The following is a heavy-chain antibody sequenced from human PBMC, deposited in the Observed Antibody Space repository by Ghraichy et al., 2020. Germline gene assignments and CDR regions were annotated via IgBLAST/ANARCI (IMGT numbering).Heavy chain of an antibody. CDR3: ARDIVDTAMYRSIDVFDL. Sequence: ASVKVSYKASGYNFVGYYIHWIRQAPGQGLEWMAWINPNTGDTKYLEKFQGRVTLTSDTSTTTVYMDLGSLRSDDTAVYFCARDIVDTAMYRSIDVFDLWGQGTDVIVSS. CDR2: INPNTGDT. V-gene: IGHV1-2*02. D-gene: IGHD5-18*01. CDR1: GYNFVGYY. J-gene: IGHJ3*01.